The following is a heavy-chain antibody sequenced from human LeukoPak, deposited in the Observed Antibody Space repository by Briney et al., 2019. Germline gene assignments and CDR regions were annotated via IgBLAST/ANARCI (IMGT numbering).Heavy chain of an antibody. Sequence: GGSLRLSCATSGFTFSGYWMTWVRQPPVKGLEWVANINQGSSDISYVGSVRGRFTISRDNAKNSLFLQMNSLRAEDTAVYYCAKLVYCGVDCSPGDYWGQGTLVTVSS. CDR3: AKLVYCGVDCSPGDY. V-gene: IGHV3-7*01. CDR1: GFTFSGYW. J-gene: IGHJ4*02. CDR2: INQGSSDI. D-gene: IGHD2-21*02.